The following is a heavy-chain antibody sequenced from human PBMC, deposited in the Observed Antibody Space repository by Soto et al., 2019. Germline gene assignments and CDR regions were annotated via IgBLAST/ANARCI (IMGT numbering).Heavy chain of an antibody. CDR2: ISSSSSNI. CDR3: ARVTLGYCISTNCFFDY. Sequence: GGSLRLSCAASGFTFSSYGMHWVRQAPGKGLEWVSAISSSSSNIYYADSVKGRFTISRDNAKNSLYLQMNSLRAEDTAVYYCARVTLGYCISTNCFFDYWGQGTLVTVSS. CDR1: GFTFSSYG. V-gene: IGHV3-21*01. D-gene: IGHD2-2*01. J-gene: IGHJ4*02.